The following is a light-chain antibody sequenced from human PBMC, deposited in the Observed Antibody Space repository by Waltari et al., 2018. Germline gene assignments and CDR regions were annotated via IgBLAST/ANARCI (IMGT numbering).Light chain of an antibody. CDR2: AAA. Sequence: SILNSSQNKNFLAWYHQKSGRSPKLLIYAAATRESGVPDLFSGSGSGTDFTLTISGLQAEDVAVYYCQQYFSSPLSFGPGTKVDIK. CDR1: SILNSSQNKNF. V-gene: IGKV4-1*01. CDR3: QQYFSSPLS. J-gene: IGKJ3*01.